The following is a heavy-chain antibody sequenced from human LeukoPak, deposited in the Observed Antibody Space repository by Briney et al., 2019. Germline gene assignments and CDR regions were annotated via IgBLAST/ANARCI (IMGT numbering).Heavy chain of an antibody. CDR2: INHSGNT. Sequence: SETLSLTCTVYGGSFSDFHWSWIRLPPRKGLEWIGEINHSGNTNYNPSLKSRVTISIDTSKNQFSLKLSSVTAADTAVYYCARGKVTRDWYFDLWGRGTLVTVSS. V-gene: IGHV4-34*01. J-gene: IGHJ2*01. CDR1: GGSFSDFH. CDR3: ARGKVTRDWYFDL. D-gene: IGHD4-17*01.